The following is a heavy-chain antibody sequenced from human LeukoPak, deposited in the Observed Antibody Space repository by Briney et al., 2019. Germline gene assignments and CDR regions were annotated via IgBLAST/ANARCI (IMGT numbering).Heavy chain of an antibody. Sequence: PSETLSLTCTVSDSISSGDNYWSWIRQPAGKGLEWIGRIYTSGSTNYNPSLKSRVTISGDTSKNQFSLRLSSVTAADTAVYYCARDEIVGAYVNAFDIWDQGTMVTVSS. J-gene: IGHJ3*02. D-gene: IGHD1-26*01. CDR3: ARDEIVGAYVNAFDI. CDR2: IYTSGST. V-gene: IGHV4-61*02. CDR1: DSISSGDNY.